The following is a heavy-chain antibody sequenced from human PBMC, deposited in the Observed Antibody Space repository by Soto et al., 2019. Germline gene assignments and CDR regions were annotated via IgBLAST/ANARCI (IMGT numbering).Heavy chain of an antibody. Sequence: LRLSCAASGFTFSDFAMNWVRQTPGKRLEWVSIITTTGDTSYYADSVKGRFTISRDNSKNVLYLQMNNLRVDDTAIYYCAKVPEYRDGSSFYYFDSWGQGALVTVSS. D-gene: IGHD5-12*01. CDR2: ITTTGDTS. J-gene: IGHJ4*02. V-gene: IGHV3-23*01. CDR1: GFTFSDFA. CDR3: AKVPEYRDGSSFYYFDS.